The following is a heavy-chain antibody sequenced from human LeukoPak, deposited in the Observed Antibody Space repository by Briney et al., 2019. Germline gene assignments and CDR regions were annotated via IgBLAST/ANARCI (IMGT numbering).Heavy chain of an antibody. CDR3: AREAAAGID. V-gene: IGHV4-34*01. CDR1: GGSFSGYY. D-gene: IGHD6-13*01. CDR2: INHSGST. J-gene: IGHJ4*02. Sequence: PSETLSLTCAVYGGSFSGYYWSWIRQPPGKGLEWIGEINHSGSTNYNPSHKSRVTISVDTSKNQFSLKLSSVTAADTAVYYCAREAAAGIDWGQGTLVTVSS.